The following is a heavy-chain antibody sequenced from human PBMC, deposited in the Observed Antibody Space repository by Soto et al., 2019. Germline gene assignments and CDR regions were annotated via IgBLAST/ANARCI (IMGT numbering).Heavy chain of an antibody. CDR3: ARDPGGTVVIPKGNFDY. Sequence: QVQLVQSGAEVKKPASSVKVSCKASGGSFSSYTISWVRQAPGQGLEWMGRIIPILGIANYAQKFQGRVTITADKSTSTAYMELSSLRSEDSAVYYCARDPGGTVVIPKGNFDYWGQGTLVTVSS. CDR1: GGSFSSYT. CDR2: IIPILGIA. V-gene: IGHV1-69*08. D-gene: IGHD2-21*01. J-gene: IGHJ4*02.